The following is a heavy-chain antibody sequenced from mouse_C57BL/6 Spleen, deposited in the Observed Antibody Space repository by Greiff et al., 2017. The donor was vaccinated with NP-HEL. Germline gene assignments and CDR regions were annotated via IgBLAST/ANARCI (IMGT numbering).Heavy chain of an antibody. CDR3: ARDPGQGYFDY. V-gene: IGHV5-4*01. Sequence: EVHLVESGGGLVKPGGSLKLSCAASGFTFSSYAMSWVRQTPEKRLEWVATISDGGSYTYYPDNVKGRFTISRDNAKNNLYLQMSHLKSEDTAMYYCARDPGQGYFDYWGQGTTLTVSS. J-gene: IGHJ2*01. CDR1: GFTFSSYA. CDR2: ISDGGSYT.